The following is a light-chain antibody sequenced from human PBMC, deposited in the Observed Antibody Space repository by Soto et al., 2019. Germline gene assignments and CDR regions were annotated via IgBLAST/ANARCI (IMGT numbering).Light chain of an antibody. J-gene: IGKJ3*01. CDR2: AAS. Sequence: DIQMTQSPSSLSASVGDRVTITCRTSQTISNFLNWYQQKPGKAPKLLLYAASSLQSGVPSRFSGSAAGTDLPLTISSLQPEDFATYYCQRSYSSPFTFGPGTKVDIK. V-gene: IGKV1-39*01. CDR1: QTISNF. CDR3: QRSYSSPFT.